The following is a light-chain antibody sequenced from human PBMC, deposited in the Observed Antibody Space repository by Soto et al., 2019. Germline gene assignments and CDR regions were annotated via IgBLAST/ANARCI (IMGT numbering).Light chain of an antibody. CDR3: TLHDSSYMFT. J-gene: IGKJ2*01. CDR2: NAV. Sequence: IVLTQSPGTLSLSPGERATLSCRASQSISNNRLAWYQQKPGQAPRLLIYNAVTRLSGAPDMFSGSGSGTDFTITIGRLELEDLAVYYCTLHDSSYMFTFGQGTKVEI. CDR1: QSISNNR. V-gene: IGKV3-20*01.